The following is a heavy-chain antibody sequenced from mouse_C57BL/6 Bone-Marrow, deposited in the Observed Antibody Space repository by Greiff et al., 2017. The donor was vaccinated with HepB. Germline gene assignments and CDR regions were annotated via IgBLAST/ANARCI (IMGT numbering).Heavy chain of an antibody. CDR3: ARDRSNSLFAY. Sequence: EVMLVESGGGLVKPGGSLKLSCAASGFTFSSYAMSWVRQTPEKRLEWVATISDGGSYTYYPDNVKGRFTISRDNAKNNLYLQMSHLKSEDTAMYYCARDRSNSLFAYWGQGTLVTVSA. CDR1: GFTFSSYA. CDR2: ISDGGSYT. J-gene: IGHJ3*01. D-gene: IGHD2-5*01. V-gene: IGHV5-4*01.